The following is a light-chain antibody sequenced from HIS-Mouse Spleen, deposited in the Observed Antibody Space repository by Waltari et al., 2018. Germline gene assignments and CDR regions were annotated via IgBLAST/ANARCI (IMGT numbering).Light chain of an antibody. CDR3: QQFNSYPI. Sequence: ATQLTQSPSSLSASVGDRVTITCRASQGISSALAWYQQKPGKAPKLLIYDASSLESGVPSRFSGSGSGTDFTLTISSLQPEDFATYYCQQFNSYPIFGPGTKVDIK. V-gene: IGKV1-13*02. CDR2: DAS. J-gene: IGKJ3*01. CDR1: QGISSA.